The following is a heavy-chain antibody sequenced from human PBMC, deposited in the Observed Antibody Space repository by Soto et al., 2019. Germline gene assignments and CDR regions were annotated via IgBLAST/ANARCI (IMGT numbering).Heavy chain of an antibody. CDR3: ATSGLRFLEWLFHYYYYGMDV. Sequence: QVQLVQSGAEVKKPGASVKVSCKASGYTFTSYYMHWVRQAPGQGLEWMGIINPSGGSTSYAQKFQGRVTMTRDTSTSTVYMELSSLRSEDTAVYYCATSGLRFLEWLFHYYYYGMDVWGQGTTVTVSS. V-gene: IGHV1-46*01. CDR2: INPSGGST. CDR1: GYTFTSYY. J-gene: IGHJ6*02. D-gene: IGHD3-3*01.